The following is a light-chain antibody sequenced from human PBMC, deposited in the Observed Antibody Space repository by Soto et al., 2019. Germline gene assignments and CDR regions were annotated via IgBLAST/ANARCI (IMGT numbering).Light chain of an antibody. V-gene: IGLV1-40*01. J-gene: IGLJ3*02. CDR1: SSNLGAGYD. Sequence: QYALTQPPSVSGAPGQRVTISCTGNSSNLGAGYDVHWYQQLPGAAPKLVIFGNRNRPSGVPERFSGSKSGTSSSLAITGLQAEDEADYYCQAYDYSLTASVFGGGTKVTVL. CDR3: QAYDYSLTASV. CDR2: GNR.